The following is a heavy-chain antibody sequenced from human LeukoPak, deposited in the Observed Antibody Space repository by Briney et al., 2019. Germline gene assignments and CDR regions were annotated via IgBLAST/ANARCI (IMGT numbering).Heavy chain of an antibody. Sequence: GGSLRLSCAASGFTFSSYAMSWVRQAPGKGLEWVSGISGSGGSTYYADSVKGRFTISRDNSKNTLYLQMNSLRAEDTAVYYCAGGYYYGSSGYFPYWGQGTLVTVSS. CDR2: ISGSGGST. CDR1: GFTFSSYA. V-gene: IGHV3-23*01. J-gene: IGHJ4*02. CDR3: AGGYYYGSSGYFPY. D-gene: IGHD3-22*01.